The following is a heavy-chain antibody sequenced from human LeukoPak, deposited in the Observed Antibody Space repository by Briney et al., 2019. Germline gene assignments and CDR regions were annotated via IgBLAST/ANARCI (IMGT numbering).Heavy chain of an antibody. CDR1: GDSLSSYY. CDR3: ARAGYSYGTGYYFDY. V-gene: IGHV4-4*09. D-gene: IGHD5-18*01. J-gene: IGHJ4*02. CDR2: IYTSGGT. Sequence: SETLSLTCTVSGDSLSSYYWSWIRQPPGKGLEWIGYIYTSGGTNYIPSPKGRVTISMDTSKNQFSLKLSSVTAADAAVYYCARAGYSYGTGYYFDYWGQGAPVTVSS.